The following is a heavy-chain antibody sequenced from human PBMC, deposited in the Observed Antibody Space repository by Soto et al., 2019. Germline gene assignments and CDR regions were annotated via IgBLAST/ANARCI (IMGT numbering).Heavy chain of an antibody. CDR2: IDYSGST. CDR1: GGSISSYY. V-gene: IGHV4-59*12. Sequence: QVQLQESGPGLVKPSETLSLTCTVSGGSISSYYWSWIRQPPGKGLEWIGYIDYSGSTNYNPYLKSLVTITADTSKNQSSLKLSSVTAADPAVYYCARDPNYDGSGRFDYWGQGTLVAVSA. CDR3: ARDPNYDGSGRFDY. D-gene: IGHD3-10*01. J-gene: IGHJ4*02.